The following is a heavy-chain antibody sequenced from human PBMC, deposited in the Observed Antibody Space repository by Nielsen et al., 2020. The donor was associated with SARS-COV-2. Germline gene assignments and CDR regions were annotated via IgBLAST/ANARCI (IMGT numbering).Heavy chain of an antibody. J-gene: IGHJ4*02. CDR3: ARGYYTVDY. V-gene: IGHV4-61*03. CDR1: GGAIIRSDYS. CDR2: MFYNGRT. Sequence: SETLSLTCVVSGGAIIRSDYSWGWIRQPPGKGLEWIGYMFYNGRTNYSPSLKSRVTMSVDASKKHFSLKLWSVTAADTALYYCARGYYTVDYWGQGIEVTVSS. D-gene: IGHD3-22*01.